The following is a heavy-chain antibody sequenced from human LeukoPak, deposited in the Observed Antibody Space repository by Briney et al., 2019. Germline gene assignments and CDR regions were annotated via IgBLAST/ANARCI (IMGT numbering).Heavy chain of an antibody. Sequence: GGSLRLSCAASGFTFRSYSMNWVRQTPGRRLEWLSSITSSGSHMYYADSVKGRFTISRDNAKSSLYLQMNSLSAEDTAVYYCASFMTTVTIPDYWGQGTLVTVSS. CDR2: ITSSGSHM. CDR1: GFTFRSYS. V-gene: IGHV3-21*01. D-gene: IGHD4-17*01. CDR3: ASFMTTVTIPDY. J-gene: IGHJ4*02.